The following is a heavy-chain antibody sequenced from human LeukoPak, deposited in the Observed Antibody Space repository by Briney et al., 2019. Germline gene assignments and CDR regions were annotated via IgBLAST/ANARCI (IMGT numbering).Heavy chain of an antibody. Sequence: PSETLSLTCTVSGGSISSGSYYWSWIRQPAGKGLEWIGRIYTSGGTNYNPSLKSRVTISVDTSKNQFSLKLSSVTAADTAVYYCARGVETVWGSYRLDYWGQGTLVTVSS. CDR3: ARGVETVWGSYRLDY. V-gene: IGHV4-61*02. D-gene: IGHD3-16*02. J-gene: IGHJ4*02. CDR2: IYTSGGT. CDR1: GGSISSGSYY.